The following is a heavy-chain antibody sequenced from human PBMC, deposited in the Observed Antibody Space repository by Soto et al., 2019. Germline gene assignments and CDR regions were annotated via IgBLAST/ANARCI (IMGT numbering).Heavy chain of an antibody. D-gene: IGHD2-15*01. Sequence: PGGSLRLSCAASGFTFSNYYMTWVRQPPGKGLEWVANIKQDGSEKYYVDSVKGRFTISRDNAKNSLYLQMNSLRVEDTALYYCATYCSDESCRSYWGQGTLVTVSS. CDR1: GFTFSNYY. CDR2: IKQDGSEK. J-gene: IGHJ4*02. CDR3: ATYCSDESCRSY. V-gene: IGHV3-7*05.